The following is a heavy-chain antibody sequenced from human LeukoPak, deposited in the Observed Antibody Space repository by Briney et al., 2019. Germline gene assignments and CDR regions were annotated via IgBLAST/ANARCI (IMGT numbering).Heavy chain of an antibody. Sequence: ASVKVSCKASGYTFIGYYMHWVRQAPGQGLEWMGWINPNSGGTNYAQKFQGWVTMTRDTSISTAYMELSRLRSDDTAVYYCARDSTTGTTGFGMDVWGKGTTVTVSS. D-gene: IGHD1-1*01. CDR2: INPNSGGT. V-gene: IGHV1-2*04. CDR3: ARDSTTGTTGFGMDV. CDR1: GYTFIGYY. J-gene: IGHJ6*04.